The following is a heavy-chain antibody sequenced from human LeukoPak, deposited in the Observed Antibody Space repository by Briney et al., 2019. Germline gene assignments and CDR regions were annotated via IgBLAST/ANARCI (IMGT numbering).Heavy chain of an antibody. CDR1: GGSISNYY. Sequence: SETPSLTCTVSGGSISNYYWTWVRQPAGKGLEWIGRIYTSGSTNYNPSLKSRVTMSVDMSKNQFSLKVNSMTAADTAVYYCARVRPIIATTGNSYYFAMDVWGQGATVTVSS. CDR3: ARVRPIIATTGNSYYFAMDV. J-gene: IGHJ6*02. V-gene: IGHV4-4*07. D-gene: IGHD1-1*01. CDR2: IYTSGST.